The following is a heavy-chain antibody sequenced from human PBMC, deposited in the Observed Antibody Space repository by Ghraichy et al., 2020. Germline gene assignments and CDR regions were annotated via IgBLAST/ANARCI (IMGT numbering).Heavy chain of an antibody. D-gene: IGHD2-21*01. J-gene: IGHJ4*02. CDR3: ARGGDHSFDY. V-gene: IGHV3-74*01. Sequence: GGSLRLSCQASGFTFSNYWMHWVRQAPGKGLVWVSRINSDGGSTTYADSVKGRFTISRDNAKNTLYLQMNSLRAEDTAVYYCARGGDHSFDYWGQGTLVTVSS. CDR2: INSDGGST. CDR1: GFTFSNYW.